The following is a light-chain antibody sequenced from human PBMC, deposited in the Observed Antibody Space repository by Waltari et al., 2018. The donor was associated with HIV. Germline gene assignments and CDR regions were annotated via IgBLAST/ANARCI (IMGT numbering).Light chain of an antibody. Sequence: ELTQPASVSVSLGQTVSITCSGHKLADTRASWYHQKAGQSPVLVMYQDNKRPSGIPERFSSSNIGNTATLTISGTQAMDDGAYYCQAWDSGTVLFGGGTELTVL. J-gene: IGLJ2*01. CDR1: KLADTR. CDR3: QAWDSGTVL. V-gene: IGLV3-1*01. CDR2: QDN.